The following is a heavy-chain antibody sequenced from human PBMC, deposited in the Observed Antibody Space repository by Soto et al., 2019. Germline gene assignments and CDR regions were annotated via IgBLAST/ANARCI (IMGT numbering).Heavy chain of an antibody. CDR1: GYTFTSYG. V-gene: IGHV1-18*01. CDR3: AKTTNSSSSMDV. Sequence: QVQLVQSGAEVKKPGASVKVSCKASGYTFTSYGISWVRQAPGQGLEWMGWISAYNGNTNYAQKLQGRVTMTTDTPRGPPKRRLRSLGSDDTAVYYCAKTTNSSSSMDVGAKGPRSPSP. CDR2: ISAYNGNT. D-gene: IGHD1-7*01. J-gene: IGHJ6*03.